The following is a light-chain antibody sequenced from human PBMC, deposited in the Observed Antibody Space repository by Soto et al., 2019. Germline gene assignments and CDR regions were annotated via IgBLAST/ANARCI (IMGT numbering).Light chain of an antibody. J-gene: IGLJ2*01. Sequence: QSAPTQPPSASGSPGQSATISCTGTSSDVGGYNYVSWYQQYPGKAPKLMIYEVSKRPSGVPGRFSGSKSGNTASLTVSGLQAEDEADYYCSSYAGSSIWVFGGGTKLTVL. CDR2: EVS. CDR3: SSYAGSSIWV. CDR1: SSDVGGYNY. V-gene: IGLV2-8*01.